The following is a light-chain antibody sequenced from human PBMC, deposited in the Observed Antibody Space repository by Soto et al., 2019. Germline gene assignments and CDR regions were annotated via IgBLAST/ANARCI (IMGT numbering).Light chain of an antibody. CDR1: SSDVGIYKY. CDR2: EVT. Sequence: QSALTQPASVSGSPGQSITISCTGTSSDVGIYKYVSWYQQHPGKAPNLMIYEVTNRPSGVSNRFSGSKSGNTASLTISGLQAEDEADYYCSSYTSSSTVLFGGGTKVTVL. V-gene: IGLV2-14*01. J-gene: IGLJ2*01. CDR3: SSYTSSSTVL.